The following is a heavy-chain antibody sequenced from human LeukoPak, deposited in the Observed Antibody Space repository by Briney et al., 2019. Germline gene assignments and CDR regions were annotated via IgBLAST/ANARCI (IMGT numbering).Heavy chain of an antibody. V-gene: IGHV3-23*01. CDR1: GFTFDDYG. J-gene: IGHJ4*02. CDR2: ISGSGGAT. CDR3: AKDRGIISDY. Sequence: GGSLRLSCAASGFTFDDYGMSWVRQAPGKGLEWVSAISGSGGATYYTDSVKGRFTISRDNSKNTLYLQMNSLRAEDTAVYYCAKDRGIISDYWGQGTLVTVSS. D-gene: IGHD3-10*01.